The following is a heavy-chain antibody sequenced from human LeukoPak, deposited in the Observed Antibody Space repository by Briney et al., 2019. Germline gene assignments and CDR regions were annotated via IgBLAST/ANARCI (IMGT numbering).Heavy chain of an antibody. CDR3: TKDGALGGTYLSRN. CDR2: ISYDGSNK. Sequence: PGGSLRLSCAASGFSFSSYALHWVRQAPGKGLEWVAVISYDGSNKYYADSVKGRFTVSRGNSKNTLSLQMNSLRAEDTAIYYCTKDGALGGTYLSRNWGPGTLVIVSS. J-gene: IGHJ1*01. D-gene: IGHD3-16*01. CDR1: GFSFSSYA. V-gene: IGHV3-30*04.